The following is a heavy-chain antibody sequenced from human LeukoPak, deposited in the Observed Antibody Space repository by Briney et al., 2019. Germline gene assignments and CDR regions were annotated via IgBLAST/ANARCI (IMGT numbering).Heavy chain of an antibody. J-gene: IGHJ5*02. CDR1: GGSFTGYY. D-gene: IGHD3-3*01. CDR2: INHSGST. Sequence: PSETLSLTCAVYGGSFTGYYWSWIRQPPGKGLEWIGEINHSGSTNYNPSLKSRVTISVDTSKNQFSLKRSSVTAADTAVYYCARGSTIIGVVIIGRWFDPWGQGTLVTVSS. V-gene: IGHV4-34*01. CDR3: ARGSTIIGVVIIGRWFDP.